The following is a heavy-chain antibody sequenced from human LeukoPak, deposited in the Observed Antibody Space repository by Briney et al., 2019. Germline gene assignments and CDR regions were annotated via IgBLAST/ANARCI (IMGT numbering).Heavy chain of an antibody. CDR1: GFTVTSNY. CDR2: IFSGGNT. CDR3: AREVRGYYFDY. J-gene: IGHJ4*02. D-gene: IGHD5-12*01. V-gene: IGHV3-53*01. Sequence: PGGSLRLSCAASGFTVTSNYMTWVRQAPGKGLEWVSVIFSGGNTYYADSVKGRFTISRDNSKNTVYLQMSGLRAEDTAVYYCAREVRGYYFDYWGQGTLVTASS.